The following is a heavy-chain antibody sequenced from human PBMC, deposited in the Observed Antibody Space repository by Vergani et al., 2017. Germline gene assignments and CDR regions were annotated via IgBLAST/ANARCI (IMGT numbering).Heavy chain of an antibody. CDR3: AREQWLPIDYFDY. D-gene: IGHD6-19*01. V-gene: IGHV1-18*04. J-gene: IGHJ4*02. CDR1: GYTFRNYG. Sequence: QVQLVQSGAEVKKPGASVKVSCEGSGYTFRNYGISWVRQAPGEGLEWLGWISVYNGETKFEQKFQGRVTLTRDTSTDTAYMELRSLRSDDTAVYYCAREQWLPIDYFDYWGQGTLVTVSS. CDR2: ISVYNGET.